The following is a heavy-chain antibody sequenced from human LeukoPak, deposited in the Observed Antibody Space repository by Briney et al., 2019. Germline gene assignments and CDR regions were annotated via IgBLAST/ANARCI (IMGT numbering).Heavy chain of an antibody. V-gene: IGHV3-66*01. CDR1: GFTFSTYW. CDR2: VYSGGGT. Sequence: GGSLRLSCAASGFTFSTYWMSWVRQAPGKGLEWVSVVYSGGGTYYADSVKGRFTISRDNPKSTLNLQMNSLRAEDTAVYYCTRGAAMRDWGQGTLVTVSS. J-gene: IGHJ4*02. CDR3: TRGAAMRD.